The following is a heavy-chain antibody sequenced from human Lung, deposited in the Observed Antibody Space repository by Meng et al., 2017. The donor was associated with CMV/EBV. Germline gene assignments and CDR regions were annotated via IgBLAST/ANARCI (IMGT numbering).Heavy chain of an antibody. D-gene: IGHD5-24*01. Sequence: GESLKISCATSGFTFSSFDMHWVRQAPAKGLEWVAFIRSDGNIKHYADSVKGRFTVSRDNSKNTLFLQMDSLRSDDTAVYFCANQGDPKYNFYFVFWGQGXPVTVSS. CDR2: IRSDGNIK. CDR3: ANQGDPKYNFYFVF. CDR1: GFTFSSFD. V-gene: IGHV3-30*02. J-gene: IGHJ4*02.